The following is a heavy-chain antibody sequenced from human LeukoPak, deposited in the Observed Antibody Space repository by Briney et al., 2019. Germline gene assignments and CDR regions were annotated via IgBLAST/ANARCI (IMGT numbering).Heavy chain of an antibody. CDR1: GSTFSSYS. V-gene: IGHV3-21*01. J-gene: IGHJ4*02. CDR3: ARRNPYGSGSYDY. D-gene: IGHD3-10*01. Sequence: PGGSLRLSCAASGSTFSSYSMNWVRQAPGKGLEWVSSISSRSDYIYYADSVKGRLTISRDNAKNSLYLQMNRLTAEQTDVYNCARRNPYGSGSYDYWGQGTLVTVSS. CDR2: ISSRSDYI.